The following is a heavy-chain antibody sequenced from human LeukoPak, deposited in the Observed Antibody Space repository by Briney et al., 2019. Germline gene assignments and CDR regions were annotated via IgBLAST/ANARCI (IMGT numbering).Heavy chain of an antibody. CDR3: AKDWDIVVVPAAIPLDY. CDR2: ISGSGGST. Sequence: GGSLRLSCAASGFTFSSYAMSWVRQAPGKGLEWVSAISGSGGSTYYADSVKGRFTLSRDNSKNTLYLQMNSLRAEDTAVYYCAKDWDIVVVPAAIPLDYWGQGTLVTVSS. J-gene: IGHJ4*02. V-gene: IGHV3-23*01. D-gene: IGHD2-2*02. CDR1: GFTFSSYA.